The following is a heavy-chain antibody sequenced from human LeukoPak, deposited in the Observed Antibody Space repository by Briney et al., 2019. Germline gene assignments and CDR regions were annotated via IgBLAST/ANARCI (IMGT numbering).Heavy chain of an antibody. D-gene: IGHD4-23*01. CDR2: ISYDGSNK. Sequence: PGRSLRLSCAASGFTFSSYAMHWVRQAPGKGLEWVAVISYDGSNKYYADSVKGRLTISRDNSKNTLYLQMNSLRAEDTAVYYCARRGGNSYWGQGTLVTVSS. V-gene: IGHV3-30-3*01. CDR1: GFTFSSYA. J-gene: IGHJ4*02. CDR3: ARRGGNSY.